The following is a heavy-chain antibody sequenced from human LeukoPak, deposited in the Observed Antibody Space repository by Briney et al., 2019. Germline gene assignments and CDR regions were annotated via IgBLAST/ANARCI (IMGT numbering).Heavy chain of an antibody. J-gene: IGHJ4*02. CDR1: GFTFSNAW. CDR3: TTVGTKYCSGGSCYDFDY. V-gene: IGHV3-15*01. CDR2: IKSKTDGGTT. D-gene: IGHD2-15*01. Sequence: GGSLRLSCAASGFTFSNAWMSWVRQAPGKGLEWVGRIKSKTDGGTTDYAAPVKGRFTISRDDSKNTLYLQMNSLKTEDTAVYYCTTVGTKYCSGGSCYDFDYWGQGTLVTVSS.